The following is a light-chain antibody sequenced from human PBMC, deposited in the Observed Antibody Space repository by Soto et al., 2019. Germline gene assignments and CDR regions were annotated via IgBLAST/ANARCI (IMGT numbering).Light chain of an antibody. CDR3: QNYDSPPGT. CDR2: GAS. CDR1: QSVNSVY. J-gene: IGKJ1*01. Sequence: EIVLTQSPGTLSLSPGERATLSCRASQSVNSVYLAWYQKKPGQAPRLLIYGASSRATGIPDRFSGSGSGKDSPLPISRRAPKDFEVFFCQNYDSPPGTFGKGT. V-gene: IGKV3-20*01.